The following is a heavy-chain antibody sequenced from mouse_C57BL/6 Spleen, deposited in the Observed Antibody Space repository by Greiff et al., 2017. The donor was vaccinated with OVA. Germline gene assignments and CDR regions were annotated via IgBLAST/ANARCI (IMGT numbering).Heavy chain of an antibody. CDR1: GYTFTSYW. CDR2: IDPSDSET. Sequence: QVQLKQPGAELVRPGSSVKLSCKASGYTFTSYWMHWVKQRPIQGLEWIGNIDPSDSETHYNQKFKDKATLTVDKSSSTAYMQLSSLTSEDSAVYYCARTFITTVVAPFDYWGQGTTLTVSS. CDR3: ARTFITTVVAPFDY. J-gene: IGHJ2*01. D-gene: IGHD1-1*01. V-gene: IGHV1-52*01.